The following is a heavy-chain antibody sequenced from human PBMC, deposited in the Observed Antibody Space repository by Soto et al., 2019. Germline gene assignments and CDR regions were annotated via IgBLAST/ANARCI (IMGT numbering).Heavy chain of an antibody. Sequence: ASVKVSCKVSGYTLTELSMHWVRQAPGKGLEWMGGFDPEDGETIYAQKFQGRVTMTEDTSTDTAYMELSSLRSEDTAVYYCATGLLWFGEMPLGMDVWGKGTTVTVS. J-gene: IGHJ6*04. D-gene: IGHD3-10*01. CDR2: FDPEDGET. CDR3: ATGLLWFGEMPLGMDV. V-gene: IGHV1-24*01. CDR1: GYTLTELS.